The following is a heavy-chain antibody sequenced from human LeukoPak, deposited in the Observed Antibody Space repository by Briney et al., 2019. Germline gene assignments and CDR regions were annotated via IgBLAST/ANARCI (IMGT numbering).Heavy chain of an antibody. CDR3: ARSANDYSKFYYYYYYMDV. D-gene: IGHD4-11*01. J-gene: IGHJ6*03. Sequence: GASVKVSCKASGYTFTGYYMHWVRQAPGQGLEWMGWINPNSGGTNYAQKLQGRVTMTTDTSTSTAYMELRSLRSDDTAVYYCARSANDYSKFYYYYYYMDVWGKGTTVTVSS. CDR2: INPNSGGT. V-gene: IGHV1-2*02. CDR1: GYTFTGYY.